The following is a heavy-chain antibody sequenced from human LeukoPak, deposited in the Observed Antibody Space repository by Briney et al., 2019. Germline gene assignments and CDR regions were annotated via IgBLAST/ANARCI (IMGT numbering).Heavy chain of an antibody. J-gene: IGHJ4*02. V-gene: IGHV3-21*04. D-gene: IGHD1-26*01. CDR3: AKGPIYSGSYYFDY. Sequence: PGGSLRLSCAASGFTFSSYSMNWVRQAPGKGLEWVSSISSSSSYIYYTDSVKGRFTISRDNAKNSLYLQMNSLRAEDTAVYYCAKGPIYSGSYYFDYWGQGTLVTVSS. CDR1: GFTFSSYS. CDR2: ISSSSSYI.